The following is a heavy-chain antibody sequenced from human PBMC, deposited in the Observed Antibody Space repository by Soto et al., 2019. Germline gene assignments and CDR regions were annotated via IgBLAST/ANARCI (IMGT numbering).Heavy chain of an antibody. CDR1: GFTFRPYW. D-gene: IGHD6-6*01. CDR2: IKEDGNGK. J-gene: IGHJ4*01. CDR3: ARVGDGYSSSSTDY. Sequence: EVQLVESGGGLVQPGGSLRLSCTASGFTFRPYWMSWVRQAPGKGLEGVANIKEDGNGKYYVDSVKGPFTISSDNAKNSLYLQMNSLRAEDTAVYYCARVGDGYSSSSTDYWGQGTLVTVSS. V-gene: IGHV3-7*05.